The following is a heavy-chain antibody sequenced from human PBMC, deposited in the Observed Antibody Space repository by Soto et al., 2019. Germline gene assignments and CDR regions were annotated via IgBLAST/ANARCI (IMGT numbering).Heavy chain of an antibody. CDR3: VKDGVTDTAMVRDNYCYYGMDV. CDR1: GFTFSSYA. V-gene: IGHV3-64D*06. D-gene: IGHD5-18*01. J-gene: IGHJ6*02. Sequence: GGSLRLSCSASGFTFSSYAMHWVRQAPGKGLEYVSAISSNGGSTYYADSVKGRFTISRDNSKNTLYLQMSSLRAEDTAVYYCVKDGVTDTAMVRDNYCYYGMDVWGQGTTVTVSS. CDR2: ISSNGGST.